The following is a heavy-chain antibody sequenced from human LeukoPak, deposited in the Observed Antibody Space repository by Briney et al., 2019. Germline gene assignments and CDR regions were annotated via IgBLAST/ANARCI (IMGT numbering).Heavy chain of an antibody. CDR2: INHSGST. CDR1: GGSFSGYY. J-gene: IGHJ4*02. D-gene: IGHD3-10*01. V-gene: IGHV4-34*01. Sequence: PSETLSLTCAVYGGSFSGYYWSWIRQPPGKGLEWIGEINHSGSTNYNPSPKSRVTISVDTSKNQFSLKLSSVTAADTVVYYCARGARPNYYGSGSYRPFGYWGQGTLVTVSS. CDR3: ARGARPNYYGSGSYRPFGY.